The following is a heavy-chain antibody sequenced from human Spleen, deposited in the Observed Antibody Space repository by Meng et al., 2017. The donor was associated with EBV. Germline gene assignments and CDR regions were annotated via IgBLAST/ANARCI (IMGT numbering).Heavy chain of an antibody. V-gene: IGHV3-21*06. D-gene: IGHD3-16*01. Sequence: EVQLVASVCGVVKPGGSLRLSCTASGFTFSSYSMNWVRRAPGKGLEWVSSISSHSDYIYYADSVKGRFTISRDNAKNSLYLQMNSLRAEDAAVYYCARGPGGSAPLYWGRGTMVTVS. J-gene: IGHJ4*02. CDR1: GFTFSSYS. CDR3: ARGPGGSAPLY. CDR2: ISSHSDYI.